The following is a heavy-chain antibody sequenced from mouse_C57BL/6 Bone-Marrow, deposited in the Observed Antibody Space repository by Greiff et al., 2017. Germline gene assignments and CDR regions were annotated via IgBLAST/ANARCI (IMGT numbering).Heavy chain of an antibody. Sequence: QVHVKQSGAELARPGASVKLSCKASGYTFTSYGISWVKQRTGQGLEWIGEIYPRSGNTYYNEKFKGKATLTADKSSSTAYMELRSLTSEDSAVYFCARGRLGLWFAYWGQGTLVTVSA. J-gene: IGHJ3*01. CDR3: ARGRLGLWFAY. CDR1: GYTFTSYG. D-gene: IGHD4-1*01. V-gene: IGHV1-81*01. CDR2: IYPRSGNT.